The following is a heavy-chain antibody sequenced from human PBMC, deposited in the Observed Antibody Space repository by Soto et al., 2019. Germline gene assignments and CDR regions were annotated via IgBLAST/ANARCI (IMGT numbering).Heavy chain of an antibody. CDR3: AKRPPLLGYSSTSCYVPFDY. D-gene: IGHD2-2*01. CDR2: ISGSGGST. V-gene: IGHV3-23*01. CDR1: GFTFSSYA. Sequence: PGGSLRLSCAASGFTFSSYAMSWVRQAPGKGLEWVSAISGSGGSTYYADSVKGRFTISRDNSKNTLYLQMNSLRAEDTAVYYCAKRPPLLGYSSTSCYVPFDYWGQGTLVTVSS. J-gene: IGHJ4*02.